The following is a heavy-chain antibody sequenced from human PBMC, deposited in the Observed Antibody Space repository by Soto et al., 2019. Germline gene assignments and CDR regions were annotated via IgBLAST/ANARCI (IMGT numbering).Heavy chain of an antibody. J-gene: IGHJ5*01. CDR2: IYHTGST. Sequence: TSETLSLTCAVSGGSISSGGYSWSWIRQPPGKGLEWIGFIYHTGSTYYNPSLENRVTISVDRSKNQLYLRLSSVTAADTAVYYCARDNTGSLDSWGQGTLVTVSS. D-gene: IGHD3-10*01. CDR1: GGSISSGGYS. V-gene: IGHV4-30-2*01. CDR3: ARDNTGSLDS.